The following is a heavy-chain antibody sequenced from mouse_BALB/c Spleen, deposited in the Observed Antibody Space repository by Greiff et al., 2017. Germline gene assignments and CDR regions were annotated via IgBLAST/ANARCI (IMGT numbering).Heavy chain of an antibody. CDR2: INPSNGGT. CDR3: TREGGYDGNYYAMDY. Sequence: VQLQQSGAELVKPGASVKLSCKASGYTFTSYYMYWVKQRPGQGLEWIGEINPSNGGTNFNEKFKSKATLTVDKSSSTAYMQLSSLTSEDSAVYYCTREGGYDGNYYAMDYWGQGTSVTVSS. V-gene: IGHV1S81*02. J-gene: IGHJ4*01. D-gene: IGHD2-2*01. CDR1: GYTFTSYY.